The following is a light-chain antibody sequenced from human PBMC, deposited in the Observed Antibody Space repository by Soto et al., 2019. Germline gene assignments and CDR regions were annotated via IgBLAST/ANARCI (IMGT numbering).Light chain of an antibody. CDR1: QSLLHITGETF. J-gene: IGKJ5*01. Sequence: DVVMTQTPLSLSVAPGQPASISCKSSQSLLHITGETFLFWYLQKPGQSPQLLIYAVSTRVSGETDRFSGSGSGTDFTLEISRVETDDVGIYYCMQSTHLPPTFGQGTRLGIE. CDR2: AVS. V-gene: IGKV2D-29*02. CDR3: MQSTHLPPT.